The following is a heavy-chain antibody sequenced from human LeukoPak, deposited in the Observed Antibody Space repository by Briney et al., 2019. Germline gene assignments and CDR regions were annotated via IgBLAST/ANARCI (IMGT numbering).Heavy chain of an antibody. CDR3: ARDYRPLGYCTNGVCYTVDY. CDR1: GFTFSSYA. J-gene: IGHJ4*02. V-gene: IGHV3-23*01. D-gene: IGHD2-8*01. CDR2: ISGSGGST. Sequence: GGSLRLSCAASGFTFSSYAMSWVRQAPGKGLEWVSAISGSGGSTYYADSVKGRFTISRDNSKNTLYLQMNSLRAEDTAVYYCARDYRPLGYCTNGVCYTVDYWGQGTLVTVSS.